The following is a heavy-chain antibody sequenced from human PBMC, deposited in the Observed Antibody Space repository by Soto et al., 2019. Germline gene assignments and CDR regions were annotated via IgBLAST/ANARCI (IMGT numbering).Heavy chain of an antibody. CDR1: GGSISSYY. CDR3: ARQSSGWYNWFDP. D-gene: IGHD6-19*01. Sequence: SETLSLTCTVSGGSISSYYWSWIRQPPGKGLEWIGYIYYSGSTNYNPSLKSRVTISVDTSKNQFSLKLSSVTAAETAVYYCARQSSGWYNWFDPGGQGTLVTVSS. J-gene: IGHJ5*02. CDR2: IYYSGST. V-gene: IGHV4-59*08.